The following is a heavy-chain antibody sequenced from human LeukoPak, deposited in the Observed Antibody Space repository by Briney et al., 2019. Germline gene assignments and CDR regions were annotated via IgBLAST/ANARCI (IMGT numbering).Heavy chain of an antibody. V-gene: IGHV4-39*01. CDR2: IYYSGST. CDR1: GGSVSSGSYY. Sequence: NPSETLSLTCTVSGGSVSSGSYYWSWIRQPPGKGLEWIGSIYYSGSTYYSPSLKSRVTMSVDTSKNQFSLKLSSVTAADTAVYYCARVGYSGTYGYWGQGTLVTVSS. J-gene: IGHJ4*02. D-gene: IGHD1-26*01. CDR3: ARVGYSGTYGY.